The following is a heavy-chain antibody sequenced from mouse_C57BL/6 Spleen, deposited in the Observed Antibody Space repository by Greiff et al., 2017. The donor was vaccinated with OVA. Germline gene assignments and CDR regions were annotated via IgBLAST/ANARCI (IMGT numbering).Heavy chain of an antibody. V-gene: IGHV5-9-1*02. CDR1: GFTFSSYA. Sequence: EVMLVESGEGLVKPGGSLKLSCAASGFTFSSYAMSWVRQTPEKRLEWVAYISSGGDYIYYADTVKGRFTSSRDNARNTLYLQMSSLKSEDTAMYYCTRGSGYFDVWGTGTTVTVSS. CDR3: TRGSGYFDV. CDR2: ISSGGDYI. J-gene: IGHJ1*03.